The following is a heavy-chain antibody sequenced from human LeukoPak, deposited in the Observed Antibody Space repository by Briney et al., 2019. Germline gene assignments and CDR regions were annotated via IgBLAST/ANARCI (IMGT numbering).Heavy chain of an antibody. V-gene: IGHV1-2*02. J-gene: IGHJ6*03. CDR1: GYTFTGDY. CDR3: ARAAGDSPPYYYYLDV. Sequence: ASVKVSCKASGYTFTGDYMHWVRQAPGQGLEWMGWINPNSGGTNYAQKFQGRVTMTRDTSISTAYMELSRLRSDDTAVYYCARAAGDSPPYYYYLDVWGKGTTVTVSS. D-gene: IGHD3-10*01. CDR2: INPNSGGT.